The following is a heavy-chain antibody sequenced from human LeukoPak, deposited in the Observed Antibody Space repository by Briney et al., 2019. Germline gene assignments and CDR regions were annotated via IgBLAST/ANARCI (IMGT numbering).Heavy chain of an antibody. Sequence: GGSLRLSCTVSGFTVSINSMSWVRQAPGKGLEWVSFIYSGGNTHYSDSVKGRFTISRDNSKNTLYLQMNSLRAEDTAVYYCAKDLWPDCSGGSCYGYFDYWGQGTLVTVSS. CDR3: AKDLWPDCSGGSCYGYFDY. J-gene: IGHJ4*02. V-gene: IGHV3-53*01. D-gene: IGHD2-15*01. CDR1: GFTVSINS. CDR2: IYSGGNT.